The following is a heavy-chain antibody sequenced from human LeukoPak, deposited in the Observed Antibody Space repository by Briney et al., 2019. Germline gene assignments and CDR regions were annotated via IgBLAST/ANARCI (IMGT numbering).Heavy chain of an antibody. CDR2: INHSGST. J-gene: IGHJ6*02. Sequence: SETLSLTCAVYGGSFSGYYWSWIRQPPGKGLEWIGEINHSGSTNYNPSLKSRVTISVDTSKNQFSLKLSSVTAADTAVYYCARDQIEMTTIMDYYYGMDVWGQGTTVTVSS. CDR1: GGSFSGYY. V-gene: IGHV4-34*01. CDR3: ARDQIEMTTIMDYYYGMDV. D-gene: IGHD5-24*01.